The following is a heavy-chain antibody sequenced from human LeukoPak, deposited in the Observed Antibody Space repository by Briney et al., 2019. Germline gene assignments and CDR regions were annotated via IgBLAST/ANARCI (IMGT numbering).Heavy chain of an antibody. CDR1: GFTFSSYS. CDR3: GRVGGRSKAAKGDAFDI. V-gene: IGHV3-21*01. CDR2: ISSGSTYM. D-gene: IGHD6-6*01. J-gene: IGHJ3*02. Sequence: PGGSLRLSCAAPGFTFSSYSMNWVRQAPGKGLEWVSSISSGSTYMYYADSVKGRFTISRDNAQNSMYLQMNSLRAEDTAVYYCGRVGGRSKAAKGDAFDIWGQGTMVVVSS.